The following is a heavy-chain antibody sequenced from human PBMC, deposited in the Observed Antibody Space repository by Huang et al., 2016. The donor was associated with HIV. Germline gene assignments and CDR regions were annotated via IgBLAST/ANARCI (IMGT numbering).Heavy chain of an antibody. CDR2: IRRKANSYAK. CDR1: GFTFSGSA. J-gene: IGHJ4*02. CDR3: TRLTMIGDGDY. Sequence: EVQLVESGGGLVQPGGSLKLSCAASGFTFSGSAMHWVRQASGKGLVLGGRIRRKANSYAKAYAASVKGRFTISRDDSKNTAYLQMNSLKTEDTAVYYCTRLTMIGDGDYWGQGTLVTVSS. V-gene: IGHV3-73*01. D-gene: IGHD3-22*01.